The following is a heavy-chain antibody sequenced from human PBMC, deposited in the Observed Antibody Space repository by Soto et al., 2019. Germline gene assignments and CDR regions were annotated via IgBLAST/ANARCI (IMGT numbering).Heavy chain of an antibody. CDR2: INTHSGDT. CDR3: ARDKGHYDKTGCQRNYFDP. D-gene: IGHD3-16*01. V-gene: IGHV1-18*04. J-gene: IGHJ5*02. Sequence: QVQLVQSGAEVKNPGASVKVSCETSGYTFTSDGISWVRQAPGQGLEWMGWINTHSGDTNFAQKFQDRVTMTTDPPTSTVYMEVRSLGSDDTAIYYCARDKGHYDKTGCQRNYFDPWGQGTLVTVSS. CDR1: GYTFTSDG.